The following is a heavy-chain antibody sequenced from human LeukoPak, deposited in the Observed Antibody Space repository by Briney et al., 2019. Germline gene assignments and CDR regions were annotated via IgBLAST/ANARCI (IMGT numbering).Heavy chain of an antibody. CDR1: GGSFSGYY. J-gene: IGHJ4*02. CDR2: INHSGST. Sequence: PSETLSLTCAVYGGSFSGYYWSWIRQPPGKGLEWIGEINHSGSTNYNPSLKSRVTISVDTSKNQFSLKLSSVTAADTAVYYCARGAVSDASSGYYYCPFDYWGQGTLVTVSS. V-gene: IGHV4-34*01. CDR3: ARGAVSDASSGYYYCPFDY. D-gene: IGHD3-22*01.